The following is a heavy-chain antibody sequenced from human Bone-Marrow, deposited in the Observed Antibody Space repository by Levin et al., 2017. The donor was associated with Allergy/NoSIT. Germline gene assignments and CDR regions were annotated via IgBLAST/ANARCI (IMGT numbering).Heavy chain of an antibody. J-gene: IGHJ5*02. Sequence: GESLKISCKTSGYTFSSYYLHWVRQAPGEGLEWMGIINPSGGSTTYTQKFQGRVTITTDTSTSTVYMELSSLRSEDTAMYYCAREKYCDRSSCHRNWFDPWGQGTLVTVSS. V-gene: IGHV1-46*01. CDR1: GYTFSSYY. CDR3: AREKYCDRSSCHRNWFDP. CDR2: INPSGGST. D-gene: IGHD2/OR15-2a*01.